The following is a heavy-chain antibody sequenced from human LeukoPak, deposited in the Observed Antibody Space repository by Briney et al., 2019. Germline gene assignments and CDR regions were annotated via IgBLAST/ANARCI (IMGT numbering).Heavy chain of an antibody. Sequence: GGSLRLSCAASGFTFSDYYMSWIRQAPGKGLEWGSYISSSGSSIYYADSVKGRFTISRDNAKNSLYLQMNSLRAEDTAVYYCARAPRGYSQPTDYWGQGILVTVSS. V-gene: IGHV3-11*01. CDR1: GFTFSDYY. J-gene: IGHJ4*02. CDR3: ARAPRGYSQPTDY. CDR2: ISSSGSSI. D-gene: IGHD5-18*01.